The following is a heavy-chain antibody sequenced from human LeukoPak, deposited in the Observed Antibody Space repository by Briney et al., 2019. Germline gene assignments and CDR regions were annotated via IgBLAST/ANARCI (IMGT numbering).Heavy chain of an antibody. CDR2: ISYDGSNK. CDR3: ARDWPTIAAAGTIPEYFQH. D-gene: IGHD6-13*01. Sequence: GGSLRLSCAASGFTVSSNYMSWVRQAPGKGLEWVAFISYDGSNKYYVDSVKGRFTISRDNSKNTLYLQMNSLRAEDTAVYYCARDWPTIAAAGTIPEYFQHWGQGTLVTVSS. CDR1: GFTVSSNY. J-gene: IGHJ1*01. V-gene: IGHV3-30-3*01.